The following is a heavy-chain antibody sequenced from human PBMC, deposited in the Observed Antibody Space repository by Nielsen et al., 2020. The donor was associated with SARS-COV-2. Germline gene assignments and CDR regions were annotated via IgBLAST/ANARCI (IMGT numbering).Heavy chain of an antibody. D-gene: IGHD6-19*01. CDR1: GYTFTSYG. Sequence: ASVKVSCKASGYTFTSYGISRVRQAPGQGLEWMGWISAYNGNTNYAQKLQGRVTMTTDTSTSTAYMELSSLRSEDTAVYYCARHPRGAVAGQPIDYWGQGTLVTVSS. V-gene: IGHV1-18*01. CDR2: ISAYNGNT. J-gene: IGHJ4*02. CDR3: ARHPRGAVAGQPIDY.